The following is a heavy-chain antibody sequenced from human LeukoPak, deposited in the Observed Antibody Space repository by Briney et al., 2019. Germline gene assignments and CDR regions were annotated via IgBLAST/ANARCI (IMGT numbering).Heavy chain of an antibody. V-gene: IGHV4-39*01. D-gene: IGHD1-26*01. CDR1: GGSISSSSYY. CDR2: IYYSGST. Sequence: SETLSLTCTVSGGSISSSSYYWAWIRQPPGKGLEWIGSIYYSGSTYYNPSLKSRVTISVDTSKNQFSLKLSSVTAADTAVYYRARHDSGRYPGPPYWGQGTLVTVSS. CDR3: ARHDSGRYPGPPY. J-gene: IGHJ4*02.